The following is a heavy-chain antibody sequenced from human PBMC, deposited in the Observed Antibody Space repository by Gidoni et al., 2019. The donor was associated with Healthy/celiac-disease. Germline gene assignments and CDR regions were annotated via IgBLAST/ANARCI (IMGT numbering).Heavy chain of an antibody. CDR1: GYTFTGYY. V-gene: IGHV1-2*02. CDR2: INPISGGT. J-gene: IGHJ5*02. CDR3: ARWWLRFNFFDP. Sequence: QVQLVQSGAEVKKPGASVKVSCKASGYTFTGYYMHWVRQAPGQGLEWMGWINPISGGTNYAQKFQGRVTMTRDTSISTAYMELSRLRSDDTAVYYCARWWLRFNFFDPWGQGTLVTVSS. D-gene: IGHD5-12*01.